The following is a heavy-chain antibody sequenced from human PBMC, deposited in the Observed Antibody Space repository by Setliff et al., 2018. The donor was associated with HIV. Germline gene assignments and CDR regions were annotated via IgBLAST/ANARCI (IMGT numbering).Heavy chain of an antibody. CDR2: ITSSSTSI. CDR1: GFTFSSYR. Sequence: VGSLRLSCAASGFTFSSYRMNWVRQAPGKGLEWVSSITSSSTSIHYADSVKGRFTISRDNAKNSLYLQMNSLRAEDTAVYYCARKGYYSDSSGYYPLPFDSWGQGTLVTVSS. J-gene: IGHJ4*02. CDR3: ARKGYYSDSSGYYPLPFDS. D-gene: IGHD3-22*01. V-gene: IGHV3-48*01.